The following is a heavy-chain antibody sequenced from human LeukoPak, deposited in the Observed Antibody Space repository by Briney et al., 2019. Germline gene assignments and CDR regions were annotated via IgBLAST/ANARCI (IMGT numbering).Heavy chain of an antibody. J-gene: IGHJ5*02. V-gene: IGHV3-74*01. CDR2: INTDGSRI. CDR3: ARVLSGSWDCFDP. Sequence: PGGSLRLSCAASGFTFSNYWMHWVRQAPGKGLVWVSRINTDGSRITYADSVKGRFTISRDNAMNTVYLQMNSLRAEDTAVYYCARVLSGSWDCFDPWGQGTLVTVSS. D-gene: IGHD3-22*01. CDR1: GFTFSNYW.